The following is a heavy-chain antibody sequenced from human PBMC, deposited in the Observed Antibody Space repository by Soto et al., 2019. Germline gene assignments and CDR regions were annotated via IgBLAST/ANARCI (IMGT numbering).Heavy chain of an antibody. CDR3: ARRAWDSYYAIDV. Sequence: VQLVESGGGEVQPGRSLRLSCAASGFTYTDFALHWVRQAPGKGLEWVAIISYDGSDKYYADYVKGRFVISRDNPKNTLYLEMNSLRPEDTAVYFCARRAWDSYYAIDVWGQGTKVTV. CDR1: GFTYTDFA. V-gene: IGHV3-30*09. CDR2: ISYDGSDK. J-gene: IGHJ6*02. D-gene: IGHD3-22*01.